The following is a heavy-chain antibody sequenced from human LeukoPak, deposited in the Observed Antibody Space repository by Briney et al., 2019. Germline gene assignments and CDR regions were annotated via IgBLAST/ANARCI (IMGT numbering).Heavy chain of an antibody. Sequence: TLSLTCTVSGGSIRGADFYWSWIRQHPGEGLEWIGYIYYSGSTYYNPSLKSRITISVDTSKNLFSLKLTSVTAADTAVYFCARVELRRGLRWFDPWGQGTLVTVSS. D-gene: IGHD1-7*01. V-gene: IGHV4-31*03. CDR2: IYYSGST. J-gene: IGHJ5*02. CDR3: ARVELRRGLRWFDP. CDR1: GGSIRGADFY.